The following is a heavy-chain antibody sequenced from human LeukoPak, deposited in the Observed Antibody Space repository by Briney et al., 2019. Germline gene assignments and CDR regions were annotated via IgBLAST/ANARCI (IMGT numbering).Heavy chain of an antibody. CDR2: IYYSGST. CDR3: ARSIAARRGYYYYYYMDV. J-gene: IGHJ6*03. D-gene: IGHD6-6*01. Sequence: PSETLSLTCTVSGGSISSHYWSWIRQPPGKGLEWIGYIYYSGSTNYNPSLKSRVTISVDTSKNQFSLKLSSVTAADTAVYYCARSIAARRGYYYYYYMDVWGKGTTVIVSS. CDR1: GGSISSHY. V-gene: IGHV4-59*11.